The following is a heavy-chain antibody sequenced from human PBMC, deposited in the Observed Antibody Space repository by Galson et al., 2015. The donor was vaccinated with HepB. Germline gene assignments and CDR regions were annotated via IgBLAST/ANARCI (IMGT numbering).Heavy chain of an antibody. CDR2: IYPGDSDT. J-gene: IGHJ2*01. Sequence: QSGAEVKKPGDSLKISCKGSGYSFTRYWIGWVRQVPGKGLEWMGIIYPGDSDTRYRSSFEGQVTISAAKSISTAYLQWSSLKTSDTAMYYCARRTLGTHWYFDLWGRGTLVTVSS. CDR1: GYSFTRYW. D-gene: IGHD3-16*01. V-gene: IGHV5-51*01. CDR3: ARRTLGTHWYFDL.